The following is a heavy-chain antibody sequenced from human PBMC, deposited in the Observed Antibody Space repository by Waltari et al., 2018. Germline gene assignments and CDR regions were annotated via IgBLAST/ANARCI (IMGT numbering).Heavy chain of an antibody. CDR1: GGSFSGYY. Sequence: QWGAGLLKPSETLSLTCAVYGGSFSGYYWSWIRQPPGKGLEWIGEINHSGSTNYNPSLKSRVTISVDTSKNQFSLKLSSVTAADTAVYYCARTPNPVLRYFDWLSQTYGMDVWGQGTTVTVSS. D-gene: IGHD3-9*01. CDR3: ARTPNPVLRYFDWLSQTYGMDV. CDR2: INHSGST. J-gene: IGHJ6*02. V-gene: IGHV4-34*01.